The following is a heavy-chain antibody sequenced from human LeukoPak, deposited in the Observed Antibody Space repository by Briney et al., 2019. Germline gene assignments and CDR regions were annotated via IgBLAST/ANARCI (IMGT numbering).Heavy chain of an antibody. J-gene: IGHJ4*02. CDR2: VYYSGST. V-gene: IGHV4-61*01. D-gene: IGHD3-22*01. CDR3: ARAAYRGYYDSSGYFFDY. Sequence: SETLSLTCTVSGGSIGSSSCYWSWIPQPPGKGLEWIGYVYYSGSTNYNPSLKSPVTISVDTSKNQFSLKLSAVPAADTAVYYCARAAYRGYYDSSGYFFDYWGQGTLVTVSS. CDR1: GGSIGSSSCY.